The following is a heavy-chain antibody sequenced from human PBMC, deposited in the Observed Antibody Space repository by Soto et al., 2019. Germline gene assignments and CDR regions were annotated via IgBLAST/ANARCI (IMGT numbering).Heavy chain of an antibody. CDR3: ARGGAPWLLRYYYYYGRDA. CDR2: MNPNSGNT. D-gene: IGHD3-22*01. V-gene: IGHV1-8*01. J-gene: IGHJ6*02. CDR1: GYTFTSYD. Sequence: QVQLVQSGAEVKKPGASVKVSCKASGYTFTSYDINWVRQATGQGLEWMGWMNPNSGNTGYAQKFQGSVTMTRNTXXRXAXAELSSLRSEETAVYYCARGGAPWLLRYYYYYGRDAWGQGTTVTVSS.